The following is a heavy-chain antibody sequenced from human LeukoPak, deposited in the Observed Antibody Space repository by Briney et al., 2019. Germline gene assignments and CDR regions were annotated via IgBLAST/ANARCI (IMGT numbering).Heavy chain of an antibody. CDR3: ARVWYYDILTGSAGDAFDI. CDR2: MNPNSGNT. D-gene: IGHD3-9*01. Sequence: ASVKVSCKASGYTFTSYDINWVRQATGQGLGWMGWMNPNSGNTGYAQKFQGRVTMTRNTSISTAYTELSSLRSEDTAVYYCARVWYYDILTGSAGDAFDIWGQGTMVTVSS. J-gene: IGHJ3*02. CDR1: GYTFTSYD. V-gene: IGHV1-8*01.